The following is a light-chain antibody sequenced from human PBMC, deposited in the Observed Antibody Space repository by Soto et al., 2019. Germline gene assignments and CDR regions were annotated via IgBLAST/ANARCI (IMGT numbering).Light chain of an antibody. CDR1: QSISSW. CDR2: KAS. Sequence: DIQMTQSPSTLSASVGDRVTITCRASQSISSWLAWYQQKPGKDPKLLIYKASSFESGVPSRFSGSGSGTEFTLTISRLQPDDFSTYYCQQYNSSPTFGQGTKVEIK. V-gene: IGKV1-5*03. J-gene: IGKJ1*01. CDR3: QQYNSSPT.